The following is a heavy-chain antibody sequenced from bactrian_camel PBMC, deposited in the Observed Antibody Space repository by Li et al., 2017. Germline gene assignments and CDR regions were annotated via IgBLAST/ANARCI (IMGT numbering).Heavy chain of an antibody. V-gene: IGHV3S1*01. D-gene: IGHD3*01. J-gene: IGHJ6*01. CDR1: GFTFSNYY. Sequence: HVQLVESGGGSVQAGGSLKLACAASGFTFSNYYMFWVRQAPGKGLEWVSTINSGGGITYDADSVKGRFTISEDNAKNTLYLQMNSLKPEDTAVYYCARLKYEVSATSIFGFWGQGTQVTVS. CDR3: ARLKYEVSATSIFGF. CDR2: INSGGGIT.